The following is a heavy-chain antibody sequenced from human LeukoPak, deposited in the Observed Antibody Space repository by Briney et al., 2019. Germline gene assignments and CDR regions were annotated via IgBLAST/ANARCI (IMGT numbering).Heavy chain of an antibody. V-gene: IGHV4-34*01. D-gene: IGHD3-10*01. CDR2: INHSGST. CDR1: GGSFSGYY. CDR3: ARGRGLYYYYGMDV. J-gene: IGHJ6*02. Sequence: ASETLSLTCAVYGGSFSGYYWSWIRQPPGKGLEWLGEINHSGSTNYNPSLKSRVTISVDTSKNQFSLKLSSVTAADTAVYYCARGRGLYYYYGMDVWGQGTTVTVSS.